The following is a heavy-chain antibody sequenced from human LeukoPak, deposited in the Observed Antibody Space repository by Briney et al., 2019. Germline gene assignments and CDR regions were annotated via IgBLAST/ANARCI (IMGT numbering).Heavy chain of an antibody. Sequence: GGSLRLSCVASGFTFSNYGMHWVRQAPGKGLDWVAVIWYDGSYKYYADSVKGRFTISRENPKNTLYLKMDSLRAEDTAIYYCAKVVQYTASTGTGLDYWGQGTLVTVSS. J-gene: IGHJ4*02. CDR3: AKVVQYTASTGTGLDY. CDR1: GFTFSNYG. V-gene: IGHV3-33*06. CDR2: IWYDGSYK. D-gene: IGHD1-1*01.